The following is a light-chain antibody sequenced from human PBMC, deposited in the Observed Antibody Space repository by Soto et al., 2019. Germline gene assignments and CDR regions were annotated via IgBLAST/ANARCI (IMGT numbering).Light chain of an antibody. CDR3: GTWDSSLSVGV. Sequence: QSALTQPPSVSAAPGQKVTISCSGSSSNIGNNYISWYQQLPRTAPKLLIYENDKRPSGIPDRFSGSKSGTSATLGITGLQTGDEADYYCGTWDSSLSVGVFGTGTKLTVL. V-gene: IGLV1-51*02. CDR1: SSNIGNNY. J-gene: IGLJ1*01. CDR2: END.